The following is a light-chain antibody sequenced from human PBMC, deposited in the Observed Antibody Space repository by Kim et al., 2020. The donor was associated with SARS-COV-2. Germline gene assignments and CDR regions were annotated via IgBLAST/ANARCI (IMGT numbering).Light chain of an antibody. J-gene: IGLJ2*01. V-gene: IGLV4-69*01. CDR2: LNSDGSH. CDR3: QTWGTGIYVV. Sequence: QPVLTQSPSASASLGASVKLTCTLSSGHSSYAIAWHQQQPEKGPRYLMKLNSDGSHSKGDGIPDRFSGSSSGAERYLTISSVQSEDEADYYCQTWGTGIYVVFGGGTQLTVL. CDR1: SGHSSYA.